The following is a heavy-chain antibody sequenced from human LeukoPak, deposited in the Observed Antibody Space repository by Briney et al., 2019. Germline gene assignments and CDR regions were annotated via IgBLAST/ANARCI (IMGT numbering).Heavy chain of an antibody. CDR2: VSGSGATP. J-gene: IGHJ4*02. CDR3: ATAYYDRTGEYTVDY. D-gene: IGHD3-22*01. Sequence: GGSLRLSCAASGLPFRDYAMSWVRQAPGKGLEWVSVVSGSGATPHYTDSVKGRFTISRDNYKTTVSLQMISLRAEDTAVYYCATAYYDRTGEYTVDYWGQGIQVTVSS. CDR1: GLPFRDYA. V-gene: IGHV3-23*01.